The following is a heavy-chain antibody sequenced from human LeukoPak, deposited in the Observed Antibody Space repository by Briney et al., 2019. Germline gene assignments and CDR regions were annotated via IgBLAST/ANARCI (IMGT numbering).Heavy chain of an antibody. V-gene: IGHV4-59*01. CDR1: GGSISSYY. D-gene: IGHD3-10*02. CDR3: ARDVRGGYYFDY. J-gene: IGHJ4*02. Sequence: SETLSLTCTVSGGSISSYYWSWIRQPPGQGLEWIGYIYYSGGTNYNPSLKSQVTISVDTSKNQFSLKLSSVTAADTAVYYCARDVRGGYYFDYWGQGTLVTVSS. CDR2: IYYSGGT.